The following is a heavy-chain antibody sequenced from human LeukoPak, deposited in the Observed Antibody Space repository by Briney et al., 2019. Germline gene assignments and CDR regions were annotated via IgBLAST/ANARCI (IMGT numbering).Heavy chain of an antibody. J-gene: IGHJ4*02. D-gene: IGHD1-26*01. V-gene: IGHV4-59*08. CDR3: ARHGGSYSFDS. Sequence: SETLSVTCSVSGGSISSYYWSWIRQPPGKGLEWIGYIYYSGSANYNPSLKSRVTISIDTSKNHFSLKVSSVTAADTAVYYCARHGGSYSFDSWGQGTLVTVSS. CDR1: GGSISSYY. CDR2: IYYSGSA.